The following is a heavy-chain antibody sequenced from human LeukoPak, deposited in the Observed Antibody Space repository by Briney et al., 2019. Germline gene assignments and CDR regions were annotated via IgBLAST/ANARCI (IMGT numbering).Heavy chain of an antibody. CDR3: AREEAPIEGDDAFDF. D-gene: IGHD3-16*01. Sequence: GGSLRLSCAASGFSFTTYWMHWVRQAPGQGPVWVSRINGDGSGIAYADSVKGRFTISRDNAMNTLFLQMNSLSIEDTAVYYCAREEAPIEGDDAFDFWGQGAKVIISS. CDR1: GFSFTTYW. CDR2: INGDGSGI. V-gene: IGHV3-74*01. J-gene: IGHJ3*01.